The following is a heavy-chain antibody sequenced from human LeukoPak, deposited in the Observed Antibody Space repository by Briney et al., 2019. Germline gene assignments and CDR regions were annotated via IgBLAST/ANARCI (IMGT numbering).Heavy chain of an antibody. Sequence: ASVKVSRKASGYTFTSYDINWVRQATGQGLEWMGWMNPNSGNTGYAQKFQGRVTMTRNTSISTAYMELSSLRSEDTAVYYCARGYYGSGYTKFDYWGQGTLVTVSS. V-gene: IGHV1-8*01. CDR1: GYTFTSYD. CDR3: ARGYYGSGYTKFDY. D-gene: IGHD3-10*01. CDR2: MNPNSGNT. J-gene: IGHJ4*02.